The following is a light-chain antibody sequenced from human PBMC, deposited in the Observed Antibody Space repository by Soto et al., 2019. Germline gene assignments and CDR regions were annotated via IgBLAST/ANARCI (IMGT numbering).Light chain of an antibody. CDR2: EVK. CDR1: SSDIGGYNY. CDR3: SSYTGTGGTLV. J-gene: IGLJ2*01. V-gene: IGLV2-14*01. Sequence: QSVLTQPASVSGSPGQSITISCTGTSSDIGGYNYVSWYQQHPGKAPKLVICEVKNRPSGVSDRFSGSKSGNTASLTISSLQAEDEAYCYCSSYTGTGGTLVFGGGTKVTVL.